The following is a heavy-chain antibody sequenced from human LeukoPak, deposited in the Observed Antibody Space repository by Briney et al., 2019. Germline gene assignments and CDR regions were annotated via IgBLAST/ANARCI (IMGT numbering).Heavy chain of an antibody. CDR2: IYISGST. J-gene: IGHJ4*02. V-gene: IGHV4-61*09. CDR3: ARAARDGYNSNLDY. CDR1: GGSISSGSYY. Sequence: PSETLSLTCTVSGGSISSGSYYWSWIRQPAGKGLEWIGHIYISGSTNYNPSLKSRVTISEDTSKNQFSLKLNSVTAAATAVYFCARAARDGYNSNLDYWGQGALVTVSS. D-gene: IGHD5-24*01.